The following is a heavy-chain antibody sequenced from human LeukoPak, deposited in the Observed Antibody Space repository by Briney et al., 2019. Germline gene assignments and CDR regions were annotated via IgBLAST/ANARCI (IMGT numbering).Heavy chain of an antibody. D-gene: IGHD3-22*01. J-gene: IGHJ3*02. CDR3: ARVPRYYDSSGYGLGAFDI. Sequence: GGSLRLSCAASGFTFSSYGMHWVRQAPGKGLEWVAVIWYDGSNKYYADSVKGRFTISRDNPKNTLYLQMNSLRAEDTAVYYCARVPRYYDSSGYGLGAFDIWGQGTMVTVSS. CDR1: GFTFSSYG. CDR2: IWYDGSNK. V-gene: IGHV3-33*01.